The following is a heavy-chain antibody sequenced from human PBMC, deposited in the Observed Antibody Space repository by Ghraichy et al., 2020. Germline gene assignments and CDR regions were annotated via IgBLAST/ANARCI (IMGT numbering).Heavy chain of an antibody. CDR2: ISGSGGST. V-gene: IGHV3-23*01. CDR1: GFTFSSYA. CDR3: AILITMIVVGGDGAFDI. J-gene: IGHJ3*02. Sequence: GGSLRLSCAASGFTFSSYAMSWVRQAPGKGLEWVSAISGSGGSTYYADSVKGRFTISRDNSKNTLYLQMNSLRAEDTAVYYCAILITMIVVGGDGAFDIWGQGTMVTVSS. D-gene: IGHD3-22*01.